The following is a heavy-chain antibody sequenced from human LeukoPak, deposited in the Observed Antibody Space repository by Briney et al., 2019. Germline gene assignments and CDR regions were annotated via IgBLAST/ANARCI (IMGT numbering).Heavy chain of an antibody. D-gene: IGHD3-22*01. CDR1: GFTFSNNY. CDR2: INTDGSSL. CDR3: ARRINYYDSSGYYYVRYFDS. J-gene: IGHJ4*02. Sequence: GGSLRLSCAASGFTFSNNYMTWVRQAPGKGPVWVARINTDGSSLNYADSVKGRFTISRDNAKNTLYLQMNSLGAEDTAVYYCARRINYYDSSGYYYVRYFDSWGQGTLVAVSS. V-gene: IGHV3-74*01.